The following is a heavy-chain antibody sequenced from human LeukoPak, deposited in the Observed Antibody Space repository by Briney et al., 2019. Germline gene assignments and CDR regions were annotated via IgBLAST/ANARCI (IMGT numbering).Heavy chain of an antibody. Sequence: SETLSLTCAVYGGSFSGYYWSWIRQPPGKGLEWIGEINHSGSTNYNPSLKSRVTISVDTSKNQFSLKLSSVTAADTAVYYCAREDLWFGELFGVGLTGYFDYWGQGTLVTVSS. CDR1: GGSFSGYY. J-gene: IGHJ4*02. CDR3: AREDLWFGELFGVGLTGYFDY. V-gene: IGHV4-34*01. CDR2: INHSGST. D-gene: IGHD3-10*01.